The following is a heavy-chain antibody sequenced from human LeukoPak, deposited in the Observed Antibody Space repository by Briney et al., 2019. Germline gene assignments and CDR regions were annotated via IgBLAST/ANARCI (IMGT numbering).Heavy chain of an antibody. V-gene: IGHV3-23*01. Sequence: GGSLRLSCEASGFTFSSYAMSWVRQAPGKGLEWVSAISGSGGSTYYADSVKGRFTISRDNSKNTLYLQMNSLRAEDTAVYYCAKLGRSGYGSGNWFDPWGQGTLVTVSS. CDR3: AKLGRSGYGSGNWFDP. CDR1: GFTFSSYA. CDR2: ISGSGGST. D-gene: IGHD3-10*01. J-gene: IGHJ5*02.